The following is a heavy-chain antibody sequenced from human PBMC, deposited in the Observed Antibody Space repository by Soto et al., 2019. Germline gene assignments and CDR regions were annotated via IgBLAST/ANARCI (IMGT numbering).Heavy chain of an antibody. D-gene: IGHD1-20*01. V-gene: IGHV3-43*01. J-gene: IGHJ4*02. CDR1: GFNFDDYS. Sequence: GGSLRLSCAASGFNFDDYSMHWVRQAPGKGLEWVSLINWDGSNTYYADSVKGRFTISRDNSRNSVYLEMNSLRTEDNALHLCATVSTQHSWNDGFDSWGKGTLVTVSS. CDR3: ATVSTQHSWNDGFDS. CDR2: INWDGSNT.